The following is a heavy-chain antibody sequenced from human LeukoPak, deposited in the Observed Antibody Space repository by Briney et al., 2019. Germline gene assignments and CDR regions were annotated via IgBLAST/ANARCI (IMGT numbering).Heavy chain of an antibody. CDR3: TGLGATAYYYYGMDV. CDR1: EFTLSNYW. J-gene: IGHJ6*02. V-gene: IGHV3-7*03. Sequence: GGSLRLSCAASEFTLSNYWLSWVRQAPGKGLEWVANIKEDGSVKNYVASVKGRFTISRDNAKNSLYLQMNSLRAEDTAVYYCTGLGATAYYYYGMDVWGQGTTVTVSS. D-gene: IGHD1-26*01. CDR2: IKEDGSVK.